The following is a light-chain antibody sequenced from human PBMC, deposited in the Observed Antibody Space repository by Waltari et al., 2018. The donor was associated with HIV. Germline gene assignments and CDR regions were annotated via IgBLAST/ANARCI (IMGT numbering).Light chain of an antibody. CDR1: QSINSY. Sequence: DIQMTQSPSSLSASVGDRVTITCRASQSINSYLNWYQQKPRKAPKLLIYGASSLQSGVPSMFSGSGSGTHFTLTISSLQPEDFATYYCQQSYSIPLTFGGGTTVGIK. J-gene: IGKJ4*01. CDR3: QQSYSIPLT. V-gene: IGKV1-39*01. CDR2: GAS.